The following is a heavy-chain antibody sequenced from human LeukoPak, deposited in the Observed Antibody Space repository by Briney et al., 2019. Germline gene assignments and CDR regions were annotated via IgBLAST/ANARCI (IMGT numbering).Heavy chain of an antibody. CDR2: IYYSGST. CDR1: GGSISSGGYS. Sequence: SQTLSLTCAVSGGSISSGGYSWSWIRQPPGKGLEWIGYIYYSGSTNYNPSLKSRVTISVDTSKNQFSLKLSSVTAADTAVYYCAIIYGSGSYFSDYWGQGTLVTVSS. D-gene: IGHD3-10*01. CDR3: AIIYGSGSYFSDY. J-gene: IGHJ4*02. V-gene: IGHV4-61*08.